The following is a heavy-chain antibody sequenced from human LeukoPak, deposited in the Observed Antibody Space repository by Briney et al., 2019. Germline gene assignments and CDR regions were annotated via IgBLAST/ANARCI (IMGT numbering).Heavy chain of an antibody. V-gene: IGHV1-3*01. D-gene: IGHD2-15*01. CDR3: ARDSGEYYFDY. Sequence: GESLKIFCKGSGYTFTSHAMHWVRQAPGQRLEWMGWINAGSGNTKYSQNFQGRVTISRDTSASTAYMELSSLTSEDTAVYYCARDSGEYYFDYWGQGTLVTVSS. CDR1: GYTFTSHA. J-gene: IGHJ4*02. CDR2: INAGSGNT.